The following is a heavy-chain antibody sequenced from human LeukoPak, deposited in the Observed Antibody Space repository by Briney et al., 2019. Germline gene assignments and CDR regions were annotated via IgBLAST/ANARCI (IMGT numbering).Heavy chain of an antibody. CDR3: AKEKDGDYVEGFDY. D-gene: IGHD4-17*01. CDR1: GFTFSCYA. CDR2: IIGSGGRT. V-gene: IGHV3-23*01. J-gene: IGHJ4*02. Sequence: GGSLRLSCAASGFTFSCYAMSGVPRASGKGLEGVSDIIGSGGRTCYAESVKGRFTISTDNSKTTLYLQINSLRAADAAVYYCAKEKDGDYVEGFDYWGQGTLVTVSS.